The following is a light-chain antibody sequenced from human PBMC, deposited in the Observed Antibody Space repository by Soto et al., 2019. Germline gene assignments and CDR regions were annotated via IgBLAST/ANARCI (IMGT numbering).Light chain of an antibody. Sequence: QSVLTQPVSVSGSPGQSITISCTGTSSDVGGYNYVSWYQHHPGKAPKLMIYEVSNLPSGVSNRFSGSKSGNTASLTISGLQAEDEADYYCSSYRDTHNLVFGIGTKVTVL. CDR3: SSYRDTHNLV. CDR2: EVS. J-gene: IGLJ1*01. CDR1: SSDVGGYNY. V-gene: IGLV2-14*01.